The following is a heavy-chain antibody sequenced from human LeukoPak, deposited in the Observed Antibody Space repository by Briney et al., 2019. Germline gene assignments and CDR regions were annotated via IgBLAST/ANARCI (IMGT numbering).Heavy chain of an antibody. CDR1: GFVVSSNY. Sequence: PGGSLRLSCAASGFVVSSNYMNWVRQAPGKGLEWVSAISGSGGSTYYADSVKGRFTISRDNSKNTLYLQMNSLRAEDTAVYYCAKDLDTAMVTRMGYWGQGTLVTVSS. V-gene: IGHV3-23*01. CDR3: AKDLDTAMVTRMGY. J-gene: IGHJ4*02. CDR2: ISGSGGST. D-gene: IGHD5-18*01.